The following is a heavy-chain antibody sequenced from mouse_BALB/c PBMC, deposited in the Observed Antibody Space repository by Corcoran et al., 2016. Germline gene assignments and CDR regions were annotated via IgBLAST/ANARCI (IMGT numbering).Heavy chain of an antibody. Sequence: QVQLQQSGAELMKPGASVKISCKATGYTFSRYWIEWVKQRPGHGLEWVGEIVPGSGNTYYIEKFKGKATFTADTSSNTAYMQLSSLTSEDSAVYYCARQGGTYWGQGTLVTVSA. V-gene: IGHV1-9*01. CDR3: ARQGGTY. CDR1: GYTFSRYW. J-gene: IGHJ3*01. CDR2: IVPGSGNT.